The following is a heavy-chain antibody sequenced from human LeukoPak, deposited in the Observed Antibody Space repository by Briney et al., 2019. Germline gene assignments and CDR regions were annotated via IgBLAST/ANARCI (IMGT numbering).Heavy chain of an antibody. CDR3: ARGVEPAAPAPALSGFAP. J-gene: IGHJ5*02. V-gene: IGHV1-46*01. CDR1: GYTFTSYY. Sequence: ASVKVSCKASGYTFTSYYIHWVRQAPGQGLEWMGIISPSGGSTNYAQKFQGRVTMTRDTSTSTLYMELSSLRSEDTAVYYCARGVEPAAPAPALSGFAPWGRGPLVTVSS. CDR2: ISPSGGST. D-gene: IGHD2-2*01.